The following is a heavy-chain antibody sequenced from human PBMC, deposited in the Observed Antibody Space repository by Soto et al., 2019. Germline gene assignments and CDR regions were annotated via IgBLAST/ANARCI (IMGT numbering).Heavy chain of an antibody. V-gene: IGHV4-61*01. CDR1: GGSLNSSSYY. J-gene: IGHJ5*02. CDR2: IHYFGST. D-gene: IGHD1-26*01. Sequence: SETLSLTCTVSGGSLNSSSYYWSWIRQPPGKGLEWIGYIHYFGSTKYNPSLESRVVISVDTSKNQFSLKVPSVTAADTAKYFCARGGSYVGFDPWGQGARVTVSS. CDR3: ARGGSYVGFDP.